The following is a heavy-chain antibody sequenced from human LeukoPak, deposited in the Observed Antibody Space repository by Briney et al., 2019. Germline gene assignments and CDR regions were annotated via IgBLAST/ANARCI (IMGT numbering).Heavy chain of an antibody. CDR2: IYHSGST. CDR3: ARAKRFWSGYYRGWFDP. D-gene: IGHD3-3*01. CDR1: GYSISSGYY. Sequence: SETLSLTCAVPGYSISSGYYWGWIRQPPGKGLEWIGSIYHSGSTYYNPSLKSRVTISVDTSKNQFSLKLSSVTAADTAVYYCARAKRFWSGYYRGWFDPWGQGTLVTVSS. V-gene: IGHV4-38-2*01. J-gene: IGHJ5*02.